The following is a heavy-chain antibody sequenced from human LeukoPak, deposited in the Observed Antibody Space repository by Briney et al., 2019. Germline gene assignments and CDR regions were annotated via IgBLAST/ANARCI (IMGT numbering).Heavy chain of an antibody. J-gene: IGHJ5*02. CDR3: ARQWLGSQCFDP. Sequence: ASVKVSCKASGYTFTGYYMHWMRQAPGQGLEWMGWINPNSGGTKYAQKFQGRVTMTRDTSISTAYMELSGLRSDDTAVYYCARQWLGSQCFDPWGQGTLVTVSS. CDR2: INPNSGGT. CDR1: GYTFTGYY. V-gene: IGHV1-2*02. D-gene: IGHD6-19*01.